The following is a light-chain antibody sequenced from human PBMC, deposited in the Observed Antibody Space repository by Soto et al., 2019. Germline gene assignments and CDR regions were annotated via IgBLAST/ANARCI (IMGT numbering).Light chain of an antibody. Sequence: QSALTQPASVSGSPGQPITISCSGTSSDIGGYNYVSWYQHHPGKAPKIITYDVINRPSGVSNRFSGSKSGNTASLTISGLQSEDEADYSCSSYTTSSTPVVFGGGTKLTVL. CDR2: DVI. J-gene: IGLJ2*01. V-gene: IGLV2-14*03. CDR3: SSYTTSSTPVV. CDR1: SSDIGGYNY.